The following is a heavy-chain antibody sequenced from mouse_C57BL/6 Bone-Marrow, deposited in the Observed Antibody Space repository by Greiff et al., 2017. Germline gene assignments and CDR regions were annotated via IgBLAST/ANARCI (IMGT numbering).Heavy chain of an antibody. J-gene: IGHJ4*01. Sequence: QVQLQQPGAELVRPGTSVKLSCKASGYTFTSYWMHWVKQRPGQGLEWIGVIDPSDSYTNYNQKFKGKATLTVDTSSSTAYMQLSSLTSEDSAVYYCAREGWHWYYAMDYWGQGTSVTVSS. CDR2: IDPSDSYT. CDR1: GYTFTSYW. CDR3: AREGWHWYYAMDY. V-gene: IGHV1-59*01. D-gene: IGHD3-3*01.